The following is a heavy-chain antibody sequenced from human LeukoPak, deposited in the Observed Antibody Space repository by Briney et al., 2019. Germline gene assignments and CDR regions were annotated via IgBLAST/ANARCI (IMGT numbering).Heavy chain of an antibody. CDR3: ARGTFDFDY. J-gene: IGHJ4*02. CDR1: GFTFSNYG. Sequence: GGSLRLSCAASGFTFSNYGMNWVRQAPGKGLEWVSSISGDTSDMDYADSVKGPFTISRDNDKNSMYLQMNSVRGEDTAVYYCARGTFDFDYWGQGTLVTVSS. V-gene: IGHV3-21*01. CDR2: ISGDTSDM.